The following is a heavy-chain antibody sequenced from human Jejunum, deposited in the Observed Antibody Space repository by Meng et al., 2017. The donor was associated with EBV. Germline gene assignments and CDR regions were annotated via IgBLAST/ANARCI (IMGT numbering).Heavy chain of an antibody. D-gene: IGHD2-15*01. J-gene: IGHJ4*02. Sequence: QVQLQESGPGLVNPSGTLSLTGAVSGGSITSSDWWTWVRQPPGEGLEWIGEIYHDGSSNYSPSLKSRVTILLDKSENHFSLKLNSVTAADTAVYYCARVRCSGGSCFYFDYWGPGALGTV. CDR3: ARVRCSGGSCFYFDY. CDR1: GGSITSSDW. V-gene: IGHV4-4*02. CDR2: IYHDGSS.